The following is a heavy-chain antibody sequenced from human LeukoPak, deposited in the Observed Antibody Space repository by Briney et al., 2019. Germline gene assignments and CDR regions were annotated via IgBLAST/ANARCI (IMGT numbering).Heavy chain of an antibody. Sequence: GGSLRLSCAASGFTFSSYGMQWVRQAPGKGLEWVAVISYDGSNKYYADSVKGRFTISRDNSKNTLYLQMNSLRAEDTAVYYCAKFDVRGHDYWGQGTLVTVSS. CDR2: ISYDGSNK. CDR1: GFTFSSYG. J-gene: IGHJ4*02. D-gene: IGHD3-10*02. CDR3: AKFDVRGHDY. V-gene: IGHV3-30*18.